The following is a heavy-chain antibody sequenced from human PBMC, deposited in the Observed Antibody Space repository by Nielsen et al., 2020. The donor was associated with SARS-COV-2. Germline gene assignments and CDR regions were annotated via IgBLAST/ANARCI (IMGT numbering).Heavy chain of an antibody. CDR1: GFTFSSYS. J-gene: IGHJ4*02. Sequence: GESLKISCAASGFTFSSYSMNWVRQAPVKGLEWVSYISSSSSTIYYADSVKGRFTISRDNAKNSLYLQMNSLRAEDTALYYCAKDGHSSGWYGAPDYWGQGTLVTVSS. V-gene: IGHV3-48*01. CDR2: ISSSSSTI. D-gene: IGHD6-19*01. CDR3: AKDGHSSGWYGAPDY.